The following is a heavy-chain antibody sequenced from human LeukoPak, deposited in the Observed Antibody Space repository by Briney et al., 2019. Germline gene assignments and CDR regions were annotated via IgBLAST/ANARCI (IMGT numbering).Heavy chain of an antibody. V-gene: IGHV1-18*01. J-gene: IGHJ6*03. Sequence: ASVKVSCKASGYSLTSYGISWVRQAPGQGLEWMGWISTYNGNTNYAQKLQGRVTMTTDTSTSTAYMALRSLRSDDTAVYYCAREGSPYYYYYMDVWGKGTTVTVSS. D-gene: IGHD2-15*01. CDR2: ISTYNGNT. CDR3: AREGSPYYYYYMDV. CDR1: GYSLTSYG.